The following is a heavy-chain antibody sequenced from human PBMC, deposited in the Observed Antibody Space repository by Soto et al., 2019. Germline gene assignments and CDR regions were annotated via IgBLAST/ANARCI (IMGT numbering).Heavy chain of an antibody. CDR1: GFTFSSYG. D-gene: IGHD2-15*01. V-gene: IGHV3-30*18. J-gene: IGHJ6*02. CDR3: AKEVYCSGGSCYSKDYYYYYGMDV. CDR2: ISYDGTNK. Sequence: QVQLVESGGGVVQPGRSLRLSCAASGFTFSSYGMHWVRQAPGKGLEWVAVISYDGTNKYYADSVKGRFTISRDNSKKTQYLQMNSVRAEDTAVYYCAKEVYCSGGSCYSKDYYYYYGMDVWGQGTTVTVSS.